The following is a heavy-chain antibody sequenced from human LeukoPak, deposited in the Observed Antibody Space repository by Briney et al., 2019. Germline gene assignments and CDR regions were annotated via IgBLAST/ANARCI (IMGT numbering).Heavy chain of an antibody. CDR1: GGSISSGDYY. J-gene: IGHJ3*02. V-gene: IGHV4-30-4*02. CDR2: IYYSGST. CDR3: ASCTPSGAFDI. Sequence: SHTLSLTCTVSGGSISSGDYYWSWMRQPPGKGVEWIGYIYYSGSTYYNPSLMSRVTISVDPSKNQFSLKPVSVCAADTSLDCCASCTPSGAFDIWGQGTMVTVSS.